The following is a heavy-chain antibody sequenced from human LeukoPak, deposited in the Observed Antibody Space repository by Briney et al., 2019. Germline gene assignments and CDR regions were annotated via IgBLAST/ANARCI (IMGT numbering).Heavy chain of an antibody. CDR3: ARDRDSSNWPAAFDI. Sequence: SETLSLTCTVSGGSISSYYWSWIRQPPGKGLEWIGYIYYSGSTNYNPSLKSRVTISVDTSNNQFSLKLSSVTAADTAVYYCARDRDSSNWPAAFDIWGQGTMVTVSS. CDR2: IYYSGST. CDR1: GGSISSYY. J-gene: IGHJ3*02. D-gene: IGHD6-13*01. V-gene: IGHV4-59*01.